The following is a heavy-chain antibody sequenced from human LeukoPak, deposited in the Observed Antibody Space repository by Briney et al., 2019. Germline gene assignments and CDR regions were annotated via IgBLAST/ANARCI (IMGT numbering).Heavy chain of an antibody. Sequence: GGSLRLSCAASGFTFSSNAMGWVRQAPGKGLEWVSAISGNGYSTYYGDSVKGRFTISRDNSKNTLYLQMNSLRAEDTAVYYCAKEGRIVGSTTYYFDYWGQGTLVTVSS. D-gene: IGHD1-26*01. J-gene: IGHJ4*02. CDR3: AKEGRIVGSTTYYFDY. CDR2: ISGNGYST. CDR1: GFTFSSNA. V-gene: IGHV3-23*01.